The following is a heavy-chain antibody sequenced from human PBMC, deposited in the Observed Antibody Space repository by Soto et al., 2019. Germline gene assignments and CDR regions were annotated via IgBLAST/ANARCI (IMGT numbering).Heavy chain of an antibody. CDR2: IWLDGSER. CDR3: ARDASGTTSFLAS. J-gene: IGHJ5*01. V-gene: IGHV3-33*01. CDR1: GFMFGNSC. Sequence: GGSLRFSCEASGFMFGNSCMHWVRQAPGKGLEWVSGIWLDGSERYYSDSVKGRFTISRDNSKNTLFLQMNSLRVEDTAVYFCARDASGTTSFLASWGQGTLVTVSS. D-gene: IGHD1-1*01.